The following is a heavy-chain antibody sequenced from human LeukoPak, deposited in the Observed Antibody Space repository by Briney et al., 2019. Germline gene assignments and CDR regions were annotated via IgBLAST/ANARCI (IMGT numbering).Heavy chain of an antibody. CDR3: ARGEGVAPDY. Sequence: GGSLRLSCAASGFTFTSYTMYWVRQAPGKGLEWVSIIGPSGGDIHYADSVKGRITISRDNSKNTLYLQMNSLRAEDTAVYYCARGEGVAPDYWGQGTLVTVSS. CDR1: GFTFTSYT. CDR2: IGPSGGDI. J-gene: IGHJ4*02. D-gene: IGHD5-12*01. V-gene: IGHV3-23*01.